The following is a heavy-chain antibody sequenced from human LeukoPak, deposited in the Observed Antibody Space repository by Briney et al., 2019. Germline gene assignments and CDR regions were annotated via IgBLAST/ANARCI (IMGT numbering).Heavy chain of an antibody. CDR3: AKDLYSSGWYLNYFDY. D-gene: IGHD6-19*01. Sequence: GGSLRLSCAASGFTFSSYGMHWVRQAPGKGLEWVAVIWYDGSNKYYADSVKGRFTISRDNSKNTLYLQMNSLRAEDTAVYYCAKDLYSSGWYLNYFDYWGQGTLVTVSS. V-gene: IGHV3-33*06. CDR1: GFTFSSYG. J-gene: IGHJ4*02. CDR2: IWYDGSNK.